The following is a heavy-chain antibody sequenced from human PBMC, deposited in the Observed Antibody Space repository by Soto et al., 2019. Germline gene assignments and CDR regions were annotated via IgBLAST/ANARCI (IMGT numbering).Heavy chain of an antibody. CDR3: ARAVDYVWGSYRPYYYYGMDV. J-gene: IGHJ6*02. D-gene: IGHD3-16*02. CDR1: GFTFSSYS. V-gene: IGHV3-21*01. Sequence: EVQLVESGGGLVKPGGSLRLSCAASGFTFSSYSMNWVRQAPGKGLEWVSSISSSSSYIYYADSVKGRFTIARDNAKNSVYLQMNSLRAEDTAVYYCARAVDYVWGSYRPYYYYGMDVWGQGTTVTVSS. CDR2: ISSSSSYI.